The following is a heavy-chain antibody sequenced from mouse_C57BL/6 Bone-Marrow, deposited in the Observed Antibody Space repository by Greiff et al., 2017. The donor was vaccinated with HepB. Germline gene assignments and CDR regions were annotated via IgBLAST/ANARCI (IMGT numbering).Heavy chain of an antibody. Sequence: QVQLQQSGPGLVAPSQSLSITCTVSGFSLTSYGVDWVRQSPGKGLEWLGVIWGVGSTNYNSALKSRLSISKYNSKSQVFVKMNSLQTVDTAMYYCSSIYYGFAYWGQGTLVTVSA. CDR2: IWGVGST. CDR1: GFSLTSYG. CDR3: SSIYYGFAY. V-gene: IGHV2-6*01. D-gene: IGHD2-1*01. J-gene: IGHJ3*01.